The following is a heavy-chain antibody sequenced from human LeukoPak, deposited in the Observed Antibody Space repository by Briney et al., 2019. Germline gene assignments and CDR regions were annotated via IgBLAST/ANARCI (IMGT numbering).Heavy chain of an antibody. D-gene: IGHD2-21*02. CDR3: ARVVAYCGGDCSSYYFDY. J-gene: IGHJ4*02. Sequence: SETLSLTCAVYGGSFSGYYWSWIRQPPGKGLEWIGEINHSGSTNYNPSLKSRVTISVDTSKNQFSLKLSSVTAADTAVYYCARVVAYCGGDCSSYYFDYWGQGTLVTVSS. CDR1: GGSFSGYY. CDR2: INHSGST. V-gene: IGHV4-34*01.